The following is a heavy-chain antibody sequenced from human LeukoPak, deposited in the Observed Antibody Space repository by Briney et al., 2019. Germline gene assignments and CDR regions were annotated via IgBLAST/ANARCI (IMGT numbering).Heavy chain of an antibody. CDR2: IRSKANNYAT. CDR3: ARARGIQLWTRFHAFDI. Sequence: GGSLRLSCAASGFTFSGSAVHWVRQASGKGLEWVGRIRSKANNYATAYAASVKGRFTISRDDSKNTAYLQMNSLRSDDTAVYYCARARGIQLWTRFHAFDIWGQGTMVTVSS. CDR1: GFTFSGSA. V-gene: IGHV3-73*01. D-gene: IGHD5-18*01. J-gene: IGHJ3*02.